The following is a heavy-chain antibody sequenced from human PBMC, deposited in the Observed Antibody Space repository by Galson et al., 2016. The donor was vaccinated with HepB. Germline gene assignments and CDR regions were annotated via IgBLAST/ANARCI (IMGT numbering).Heavy chain of an antibody. J-gene: IGHJ4*02. CDR1: GFTFSSYA. V-gene: IGHV3-30*03. CDR3: ATQGHHPCDY. D-gene: IGHD1-14*01. Sequence: SLRLSCAAPGFTFSSYAMSWVRQAPGKGLEWVAVISDDGSNKYYADSVKGRFTISRDNSKNTVYLQMNSLRADDTAVYFCATQGHHPCDYWGQGTLVTVSS. CDR2: ISDDGSNK.